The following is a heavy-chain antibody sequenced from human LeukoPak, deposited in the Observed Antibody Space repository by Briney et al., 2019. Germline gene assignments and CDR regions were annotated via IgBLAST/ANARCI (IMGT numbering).Heavy chain of an antibody. J-gene: IGHJ4*02. D-gene: IGHD5-18*01. CDR3: ARITEGYSYGGYFDY. CDR1: GFTFSSFA. Sequence: PGGSLRLSCAASGFTFSSFAMSWVRQAPGKGLEYVSAISSNGGGTYYANSVKGRFTISRDNSKNTLYLQVGSLRVDDMGEYYCARITEGYSYGGYFDYWGQGTLVTVSS. CDR2: ISSNGGGT. V-gene: IGHV3-64*01.